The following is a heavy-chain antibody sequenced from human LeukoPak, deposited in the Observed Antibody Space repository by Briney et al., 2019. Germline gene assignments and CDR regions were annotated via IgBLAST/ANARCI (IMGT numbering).Heavy chain of an antibody. CDR3: AKSKVGTVRQLLAAFDI. CDR1: GFTFSSYW. V-gene: IGHV3-7*01. J-gene: IGHJ3*02. CDR2: IKQDGSEK. Sequence: GGSLRLSCAASGFTFSSYWMSWVRQAPGKGLEWVANIKQDGSEKYYVDSVKGRFTISRDNSKNTLYLQMNSLRAEDTAVYYCAKSKVGTVRQLLAAFDIWGQGTMVTVSS. D-gene: IGHD2-2*01.